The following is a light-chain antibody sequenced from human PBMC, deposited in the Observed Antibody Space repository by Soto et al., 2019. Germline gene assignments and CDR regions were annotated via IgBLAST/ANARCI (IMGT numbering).Light chain of an antibody. CDR1: SPNIGAGYD. CDR3: SSYRRSNNIV. Sequence: QSVLTQPPSVSGAPGQRVTISCSGSSPNIGAGYDVNWYRQLPGTAPKLLIYGNSDRPSGVPDRFSGSKSGTSASLAITGLQAEDEADYFCSSYRRSNNIVFGTGTKLTVL. J-gene: IGLJ1*01. V-gene: IGLV1-40*01. CDR2: GNS.